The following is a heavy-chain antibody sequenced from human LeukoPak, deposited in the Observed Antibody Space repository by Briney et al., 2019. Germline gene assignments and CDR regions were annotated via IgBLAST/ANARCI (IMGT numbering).Heavy chain of an antibody. CDR1: GFTFSTYS. V-gene: IGHV3-21*01. CDR3: VRDTGGGDSVF. J-gene: IGHJ4*02. Sequence: GGSLRLSCVASGFTFSTYSMNWVRQAPGKGLEWVSSITRDSDSLYYADSLKGRFTISRDNAKNSLYLQMSSLRAEDTAVYYRVRDTGGGDSVFWGQGALVTVSS. D-gene: IGHD4-23*01. CDR2: ITRDSDSL.